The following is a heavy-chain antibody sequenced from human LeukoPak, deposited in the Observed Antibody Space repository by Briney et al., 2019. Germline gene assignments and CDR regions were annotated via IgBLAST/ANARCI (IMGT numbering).Heavy chain of an antibody. CDR2: ISGNGGST. CDR1: EFTFSSYA. CDR3: AKDSPVLYSYGLFDY. Sequence: PGGSLRLSCAASEFTFSSYAMSWVRQAPGKGLEWVSAISGNGGSTYYADSVKGRFTTSRDNSNNTLYLQMNNLRAEDTAVYYCAKDSPVLYSYGLFDYSGQGTLVTASS. V-gene: IGHV3-23*01. D-gene: IGHD5-18*01. J-gene: IGHJ4*02.